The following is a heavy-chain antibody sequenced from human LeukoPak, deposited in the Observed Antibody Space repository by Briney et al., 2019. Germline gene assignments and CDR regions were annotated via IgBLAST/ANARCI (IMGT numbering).Heavy chain of an antibody. V-gene: IGHV1-2*02. J-gene: IGHJ4*02. Sequence: ASVKASCKASGYTFTGDYMHWVRQAPGQGLEWMGWINPNNGGTNYAQKFQGRVTMTRDTSISTAYMELSSLTSDDTAVYFCARGFDYWGQGPLVTVSS. CDR1: GYTFTGDY. CDR3: ARGFDY. CDR2: INPNNGGT.